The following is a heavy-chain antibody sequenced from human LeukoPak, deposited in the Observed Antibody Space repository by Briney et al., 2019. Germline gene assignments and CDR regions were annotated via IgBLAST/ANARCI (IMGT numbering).Heavy chain of an antibody. CDR1: AFTFSSYT. D-gene: IGHD3-10*01. CDR2: ISPSGQHT. J-gene: IGHJ4*02. CDR3: VRDFLGESGAGGY. Sequence: GGSLTLACATSAFTFSSYTMNWIRQAPGKGLEWVSSISPSGQHTFHADSVKGRFSISRDNAGNALYMAMHSLRAEDTAVYYCVRDFLGESGAGGYWGQGTLVTVSS. V-gene: IGHV3-21*01.